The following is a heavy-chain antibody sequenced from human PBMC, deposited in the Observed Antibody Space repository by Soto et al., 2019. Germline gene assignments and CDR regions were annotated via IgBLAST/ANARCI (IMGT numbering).Heavy chain of an antibody. V-gene: IGHV3-23*01. CDR3: AKVDIVVVVAAMTYGMDV. CDR2: ISGSGGST. J-gene: IGHJ6*02. Sequence: EVQLLESGGGLVQPGGSLRLSCAASGFTFSSYAMSWVRQAPGKGLEWVSAISGSGGSTYYADSVKGRFTISRDNSKNTLXLQMXSLRAEDTAVYYCAKVDIVVVVAAMTYGMDVWGQGTTVTVSS. D-gene: IGHD2-15*01. CDR1: GFTFSSYA.